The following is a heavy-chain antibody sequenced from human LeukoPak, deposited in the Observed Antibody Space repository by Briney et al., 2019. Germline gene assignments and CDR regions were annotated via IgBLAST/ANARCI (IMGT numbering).Heavy chain of an antibody. Sequence: SETLSFTCAVSGGSISSNNWWNWVRQPPGKGLEWIGEIYHSGRTNYNPPLKSRVTISVDKSRNQFSLKLSSVTAADTAVYYCARDHLKDYGGNFRAFDIWGQGTMVTVSS. D-gene: IGHD4-23*01. CDR3: ARDHLKDYGGNFRAFDI. CDR2: IYHSGRT. V-gene: IGHV4-4*02. J-gene: IGHJ3*02. CDR1: GGSISSNNW.